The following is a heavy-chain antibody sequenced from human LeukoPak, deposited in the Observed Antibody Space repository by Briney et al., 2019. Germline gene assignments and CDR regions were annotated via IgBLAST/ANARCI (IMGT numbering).Heavy chain of an antibody. CDR1: GFTFSSYT. D-gene: IGHD6-19*01. Sequence: GGSLRLSCATSGFTFSSYTMNWVRQSPGRGPEWISYIDSSSNTIYYADSVKGRFTISRDNAKNSLYLQMNSLRAEDTAVYYCAKDNGPSSGWPLDYWGQGTLVTVSS. V-gene: IGHV3-48*04. J-gene: IGHJ4*02. CDR3: AKDNGPSSGWPLDY. CDR2: IDSSSNTI.